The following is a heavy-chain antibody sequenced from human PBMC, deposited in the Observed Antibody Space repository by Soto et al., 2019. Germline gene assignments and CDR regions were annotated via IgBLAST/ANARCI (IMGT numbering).Heavy chain of an antibody. CDR3: ARHMVVPAARQLTYYYYGMDV. Sequence: ESLKISCKGSGYSFTSYWISWVRQMPGKGLEWMGRIDPSDSYTNYSPSFQGHVTISADKSISTAYLQWSSLKASDTAMYYCARHMVVPAARQLTYYYYGMDVWGQGTTVTVS. J-gene: IGHJ6*02. CDR1: GYSFTSYW. CDR2: IDPSDSYT. V-gene: IGHV5-10-1*01. D-gene: IGHD2-2*01.